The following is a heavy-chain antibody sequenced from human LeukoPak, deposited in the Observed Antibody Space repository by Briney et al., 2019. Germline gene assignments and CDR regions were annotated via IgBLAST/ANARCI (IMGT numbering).Heavy chain of an antibody. J-gene: IGHJ6*03. CDR3: ARTAHWSGYYMDV. CDR1: GGTFSSYA. D-gene: IGHD3-3*01. Sequence: ASVKVSCKASGGTFSSYAISWVRQAPGQGLGWMGGIIPIFGTANYAQKFQGRVTITADKSTSTAYMELSSLRSEDTAVYYCARTAHWSGYYMDVWGKGTTVTVSS. CDR2: IIPIFGTA. V-gene: IGHV1-69*06.